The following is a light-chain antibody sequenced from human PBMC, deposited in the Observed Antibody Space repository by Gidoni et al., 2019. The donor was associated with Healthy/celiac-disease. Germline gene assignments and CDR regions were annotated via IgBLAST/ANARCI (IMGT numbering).Light chain of an antibody. Sequence: EIGLTQSPGTLSLSPGERATLSCRASQSVSSSDLAWYQQKPGQAPRLLIYGASSRATGIPDRFSGSWSGTDFTLTISILEPDDFAVYYCQQYGSSRTFGQGTKVEIK. CDR3: QQYGSSRT. J-gene: IGKJ1*01. CDR1: QSVSSSD. CDR2: GAS. V-gene: IGKV3-20*01.